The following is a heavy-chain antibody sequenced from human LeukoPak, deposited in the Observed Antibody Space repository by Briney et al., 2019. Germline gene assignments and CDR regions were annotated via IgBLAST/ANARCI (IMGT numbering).Heavy chain of an antibody. CDR3: ARVPDWTYVPDY. V-gene: IGHV4-4*07. J-gene: IGHJ4*02. CDR1: GGSINSYY. CDR2: IKSSNT. Sequence: SETLSLTCTVSGGSINSYYWGWVRQPAGKRPEWIGRIKSSNTNYNPSLKSRVNISVDTSTNQFSLKLSSLTAADTAVYYCARVPDWTYVPDYWGQGTLVTVSS. D-gene: IGHD3-16*01.